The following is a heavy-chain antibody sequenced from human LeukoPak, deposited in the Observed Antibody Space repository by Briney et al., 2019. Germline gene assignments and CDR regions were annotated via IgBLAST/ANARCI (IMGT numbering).Heavy chain of an antibody. CDR1: GFTFSTYT. J-gene: IGHJ4*02. CDR3: AKVWSSSVGAY. V-gene: IGHV3-23*01. CDR2: ISGSGGRT. Sequence: GGSLRLSCAASGFTFSTYTMSWVRQAPGKGLEWVSAISGSGGRTYYADSVKGRFTISRDNSKNTLYLQMNSLGAEDTAVYYCAKVWSSSVGAYWGQGTLVTVSS. D-gene: IGHD6-13*01.